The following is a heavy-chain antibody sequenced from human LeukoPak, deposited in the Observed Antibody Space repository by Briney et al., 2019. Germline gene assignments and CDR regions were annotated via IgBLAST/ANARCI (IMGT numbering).Heavy chain of an antibody. Sequence: SETLSLTCTVSRGSISPYYWSWIRQSPGKGLEWIGYIYYIGTTNYNPSLQSRVTMSVDTSTNQFTLNLASVTAADTAVYYCARGGFESCSAGSCLLGNYWGQGILVAVPS. CDR1: RGSISPYY. V-gene: IGHV4-59*01. CDR2: IYYIGTT. J-gene: IGHJ4*02. CDR3: ARGGFESCSAGSCLLGNY. D-gene: IGHD2-15*01.